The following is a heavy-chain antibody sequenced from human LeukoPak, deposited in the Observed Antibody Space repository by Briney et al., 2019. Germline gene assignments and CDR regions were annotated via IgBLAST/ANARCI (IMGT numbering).Heavy chain of an antibody. CDR2: MNPNRGNT. Sequence: ASVKVSCKASGYTFTSYDINWVRQATGQGLEWMGWMNPNRGNTGYAQKFQGRVTMTRNTSISTAYMELSSLRSEDTAVYYCAIHPSDSSGYFSYWGQGALVTVSS. D-gene: IGHD3-22*01. CDR3: AIHPSDSSGYFSY. CDR1: GYTFTSYD. J-gene: IGHJ4*02. V-gene: IGHV1-8*01.